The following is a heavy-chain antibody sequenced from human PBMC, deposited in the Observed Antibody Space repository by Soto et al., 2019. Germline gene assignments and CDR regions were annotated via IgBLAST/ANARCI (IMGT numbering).Heavy chain of an antibody. V-gene: IGHV3-30-3*01. CDR3: ARGHSYGLDV. CDR2: TSYDGSNT. D-gene: IGHD5-18*01. J-gene: IGHJ6*02. CDR1: GFTFSNYA. Sequence: QVQLVESGGGVVQPGRSLRLSCAASGFTFSNYAMHWVRQAPGKGLEWVAVTSYDGSNTYYADSVKGRFTLSRDNSKNTLYLQMSSLRAEETAVYYCARGHSYGLDVLCQEPKVTVFS.